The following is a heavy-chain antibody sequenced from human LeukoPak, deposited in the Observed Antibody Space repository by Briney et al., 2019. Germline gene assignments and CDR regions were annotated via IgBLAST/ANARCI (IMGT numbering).Heavy chain of an antibody. CDR3: ARVEDSSSWYGYYFDY. J-gene: IGHJ4*02. CDR1: GFTFSSYA. Sequence: GGSLRLSCAASGFTFSSYAMHWVRQAPGKGLEWVAVISYDGSNKYYADSVKGRFTISRDNSKNTLYLQMNSLRAEDTAVYCCARVEDSSSWYGYYFDYWGQGTLVTVSS. CDR2: ISYDGSNK. V-gene: IGHV3-30-3*01. D-gene: IGHD6-13*01.